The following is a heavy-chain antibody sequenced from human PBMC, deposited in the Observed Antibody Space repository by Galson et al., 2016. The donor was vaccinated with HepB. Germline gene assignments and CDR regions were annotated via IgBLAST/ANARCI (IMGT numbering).Heavy chain of an antibody. Sequence: TLSLTCAVSGGSISSGTWWTWVRQPPGKGLEWSGEIFRSGGTNYNPSLTSRVTRSVDKSKNQFSLRLSSVTAADTALYFCTKRGVFYSGSGELARTVSPPFDSWGQGTLVTVSS. V-gene: IGHV4-4*01. D-gene: IGHD3-10*01. CDR2: IFRSGGT. J-gene: IGHJ4*02. CDR3: TKRGVFYSGSGELARTVSPPFDS. CDR1: GGSISSGTW.